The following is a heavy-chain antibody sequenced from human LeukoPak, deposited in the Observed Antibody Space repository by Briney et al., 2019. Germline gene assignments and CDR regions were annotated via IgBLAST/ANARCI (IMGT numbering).Heavy chain of an antibody. Sequence: SETLSLTCAVYGGSFSGYYWSWIRQPPGKGLEWIGEINQSGSTNYNPSLKSRVTISVDTSKNQFSLKLSSVTAADTAVYYCARTRYYCSSTSCYRSHNWFDPWGQGTLVTVSS. V-gene: IGHV4-34*01. J-gene: IGHJ5*02. D-gene: IGHD2-2*01. CDR1: GGSFSGYY. CDR3: ARTRYYCSSTSCYRSHNWFDP. CDR2: INQSGST.